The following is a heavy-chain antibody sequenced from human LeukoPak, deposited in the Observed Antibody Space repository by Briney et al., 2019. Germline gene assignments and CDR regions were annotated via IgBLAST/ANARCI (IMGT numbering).Heavy chain of an antibody. Sequence: GGSLRLSCAASGFTFSSYGMRWVRQAPGKGLEWVAVISYDGSNKYYADSVKGRFTISRDNSKNTLYLQMNSLRAEDTAVYYCAKDVYYYDSSGYYLMFGGVVGYYYYGMDVWGQGTTVTVSS. V-gene: IGHV3-30*18. J-gene: IGHJ6*02. CDR2: ISYDGSNK. CDR3: AKDVYYYDSSGYYLMFGGVVGYYYYGMDV. CDR1: GFTFSSYG. D-gene: IGHD3-22*01.